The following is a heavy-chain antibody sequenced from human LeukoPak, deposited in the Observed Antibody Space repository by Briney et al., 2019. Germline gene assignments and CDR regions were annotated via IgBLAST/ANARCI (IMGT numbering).Heavy chain of an antibody. CDR2: ISTSSSYI. CDR1: GFTFSSYS. J-gene: IGHJ4*02. V-gene: IGHV3-21*01. Sequence: PGGSLRLSCAASGFTFSSYSMNWVRQAPGKGLEWVSSISTSSSYIYYADSVKGRFTISRDNAKNSLYLQMNSLRAEDTAIYYCARFQRSNYAYWGQGTLVTVSS. CDR3: ARFQRSNYAY. D-gene: IGHD4-11*01.